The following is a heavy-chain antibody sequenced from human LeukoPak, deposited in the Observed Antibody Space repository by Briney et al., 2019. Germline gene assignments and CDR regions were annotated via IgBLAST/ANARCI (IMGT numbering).Heavy chain of an antibody. D-gene: IGHD2-2*01. CDR2: ISSSSSYI. J-gene: IGHJ6*03. CDR3: ARVRSSTYMDV. Sequence: GGSLRLSCAASGFTFSSYSMNWVRQAPGKGLEWVSSISSSSSYIYYADSVKGRFTISRDNAKNSLYLQMNSLRAEDTAVYYCARVRSSTYMDVWGKGTTVTISS. V-gene: IGHV3-21*01. CDR1: GFTFSSYS.